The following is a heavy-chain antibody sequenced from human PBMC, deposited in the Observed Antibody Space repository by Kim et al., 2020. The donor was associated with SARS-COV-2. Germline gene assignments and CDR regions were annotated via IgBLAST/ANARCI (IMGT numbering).Heavy chain of an antibody. CDR1: GFTVSSSY. CDR2: INNGGSA. V-gene: IGHV3-53*01. CDR3: SGTLPNYGVEPDVDS. J-gene: IGHJ5*01. Sequence: GGSLRLSCAASGFTVSSSYMSWVRQAPGKGLEWVSDINNGGSAFYEDSAESRCSITTGNSTNKPQLQLSSLRAADNTVYYCSGTLPNYGVEPDVDSGG. D-gene: IGHD1-7*01.